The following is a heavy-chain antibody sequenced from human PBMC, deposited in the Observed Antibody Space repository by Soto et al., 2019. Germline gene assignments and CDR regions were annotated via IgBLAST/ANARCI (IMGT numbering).Heavy chain of an antibody. V-gene: IGHV4-59*08. Sequence: QVQLQESGPGLVKPSETLSLTCTVSGGSISSYYWSWIRQPPGKGLEWIGYIYYSGSTNYNPSLRSRVTISADTSKNQFSLKLSSVTAADTAVYYCARRRYSFDPWGQGTLVTVSS. CDR3: ARRRYSFDP. CDR2: IYYSGST. J-gene: IGHJ5*02. CDR1: GGSISSYY. D-gene: IGHD3-9*01.